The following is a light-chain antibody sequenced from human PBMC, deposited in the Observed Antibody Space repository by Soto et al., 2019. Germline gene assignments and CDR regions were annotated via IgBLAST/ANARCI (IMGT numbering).Light chain of an antibody. CDR2: GAS. V-gene: IGKV3-20*01. CDR3: QQYGNLPQT. CDR1: QSVSSSY. Sequence: EIVFTQSPGTLALPTGERATLSCRASQSVSSSYLAWYQQKPGQAPRLLIYGASSRATGIPNRFSGSGSGTDFTLTISRLEPEDFAVYYCQQYGNLPQTFGQGTKVDIK. J-gene: IGKJ1*01.